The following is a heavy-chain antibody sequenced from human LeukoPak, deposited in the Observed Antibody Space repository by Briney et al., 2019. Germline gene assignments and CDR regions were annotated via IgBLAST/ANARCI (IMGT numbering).Heavy chain of an antibody. D-gene: IGHD3-10*01. CDR2: IYYSGST. V-gene: IGHV4-59*01. CDR1: GGSISSYY. J-gene: IGHJ5*02. Sequence: SETLSLTCTVSGGSISSYYWSWIRQPPGKGLEWIGYIYYSGSTNYNPSLKSRVTISVDTSKNQFSLKLSSVTAADTAVYYCARGQQHMGSGSHRGWFDPWGQGTLVTVSS. CDR3: ARGQQHMGSGSHRGWFDP.